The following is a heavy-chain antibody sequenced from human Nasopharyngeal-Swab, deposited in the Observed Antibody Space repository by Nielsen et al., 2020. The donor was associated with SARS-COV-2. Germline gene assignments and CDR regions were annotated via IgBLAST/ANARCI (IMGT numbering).Heavy chain of an antibody. CDR1: GGSISSSSYY. CDR2: IYYSGST. CDR3: ARISWKTNDFWSGYYLGYFDY. J-gene: IGHJ4*02. D-gene: IGHD3-3*01. Sequence: SETLSLTCTVSGGSISSSSYYWGWIRQPPGKGLEWIGSIYYSGSTYYNPSLKSRVTISVDTSKNQFSLKLSSVTAADTAVYYCARISWKTNDFWSGYYLGYFDYWGQGTLVTVSS. V-gene: IGHV4-39*01.